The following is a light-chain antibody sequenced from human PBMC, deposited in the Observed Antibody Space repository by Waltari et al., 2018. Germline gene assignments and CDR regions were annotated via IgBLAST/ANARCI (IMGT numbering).Light chain of an antibody. CDR3: QQYNDWPRT. V-gene: IGKV3-15*01. Sequence: EVVMTQSPGTLSVSPGESATLSCRASQNVNTHLDWYQQKPGQAPRLPIYAAYTRATGVPARFSCSGSGTDFTLTISSLQSEDFALYYCQQYNDWPRTFGLGTKVEI. J-gene: IGKJ1*01. CDR2: AAY. CDR1: QNVNTH.